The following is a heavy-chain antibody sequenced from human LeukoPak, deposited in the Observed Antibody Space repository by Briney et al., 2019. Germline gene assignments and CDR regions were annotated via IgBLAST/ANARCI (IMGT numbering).Heavy chain of an antibody. J-gene: IGHJ3*02. CDR1: GGSISSYY. V-gene: IGHV4-59*01. Sequence: SETLSLTCTVSGGSISSYYWSWIRQPPGKGLEWIGYIYYSGSTNYNPSLKSRVTISVDTSKNQFSLKLSSVTAADTAVYYCARAYYDSSGCDIWGQGTMVTVSS. CDR2: IYYSGST. CDR3: ARAYYDSSGCDI. D-gene: IGHD3-22*01.